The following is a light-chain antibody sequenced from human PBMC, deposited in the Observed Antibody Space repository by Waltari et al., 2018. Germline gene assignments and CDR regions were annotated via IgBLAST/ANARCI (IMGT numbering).Light chain of an antibody. J-gene: IGKJ3*01. CDR2: KVS. V-gene: IGKV2-30*01. CDR1: QSLGYSDGDTY. Sequence: DVVMTQSPLSLPVTLGQPASISCRSRQSLGYSDGDTYLNWFQQRPGQSPRRLIYKVSNRDSGVPDRFSGSGSGTDFTLRISRVEAEDVGVYYCMQGTHWPFTFGPGTKVDIK. CDR3: MQGTHWPFT.